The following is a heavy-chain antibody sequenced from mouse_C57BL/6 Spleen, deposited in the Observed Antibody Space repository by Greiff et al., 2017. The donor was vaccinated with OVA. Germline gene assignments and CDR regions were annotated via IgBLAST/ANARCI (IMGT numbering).Heavy chain of an antibody. V-gene: IGHV1-26*01. J-gene: IGHJ1*03. CDR2: INPNNGGT. CDR3: ARGTTGVADWYFDV. D-gene: IGHD1-1*01. Sequence: VQLQQSGPELVKPGASVKISCKASGYTFTDYYVNWVKQSHGKSLEWIGDINPNNGGTSYNQKFKGKATLTVDKSSSTAYMELRSLTSEDSAVDYCARGTTGVADWYFDVWGTGTTVTVSS. CDR1: GYTFTDYY.